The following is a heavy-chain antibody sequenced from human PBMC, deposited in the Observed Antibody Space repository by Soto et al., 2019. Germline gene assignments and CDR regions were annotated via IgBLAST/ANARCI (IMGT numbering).Heavy chain of an antibody. CDR1: GFTLRSYW. V-gene: IGHV3-7*01. J-gene: IGHJ4*01. CDR2: IKTDASEK. D-gene: IGHD3-10*01. CDR3: GRDSGYGSGNSVNQYLDC. Sequence: EEQLVASGGGLVQPGGSLRLSCAASGFTLRSYWMSWVRQAPGKGLEWLATIKTDASEKKYVDSVKGRFTVFRDNAKNSLYLQMDSPRAEDTAVYYCGRDSGYGSGNSVNQYLDCWGRGTLVTVSS.